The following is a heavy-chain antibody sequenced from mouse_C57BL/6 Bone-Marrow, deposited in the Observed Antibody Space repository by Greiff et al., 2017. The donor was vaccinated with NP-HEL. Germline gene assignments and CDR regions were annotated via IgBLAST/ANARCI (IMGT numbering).Heavy chain of an antibody. CDR3: ARLWYYGRYFDV. D-gene: IGHD1-1*01. J-gene: IGHJ1*03. Sequence: VKLVESGAELVRPGASVKLSCKASGYTFTDYYINWVKQRPGQGLEWIAMIYPGSGNTYYNEKFKGKATLTAEKSSSTAYMQLSSLTSEDSAVYFCARLWYYGRYFDVWGTGTTVTVSS. CDR1: GYTFTDYY. CDR2: IYPGSGNT. V-gene: IGHV1-76*01.